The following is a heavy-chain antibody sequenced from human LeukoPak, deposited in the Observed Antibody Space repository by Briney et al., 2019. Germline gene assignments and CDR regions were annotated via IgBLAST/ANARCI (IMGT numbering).Heavy chain of an antibody. Sequence: GGSLRLSCAASGFTFSSFGMHWVRQAPGKGLEWVAFIRYDGGNKYYADSVKGRFTISRDNSKNTLYLQMNSLRAEDTAVYYCAKDNCSSTSCYASYDAFDIWGQGTMVTVSS. D-gene: IGHD2-2*01. CDR3: AKDNCSSTSCYASYDAFDI. CDR1: GFTFSSFG. J-gene: IGHJ3*02. CDR2: IRYDGGNK. V-gene: IGHV3-30*02.